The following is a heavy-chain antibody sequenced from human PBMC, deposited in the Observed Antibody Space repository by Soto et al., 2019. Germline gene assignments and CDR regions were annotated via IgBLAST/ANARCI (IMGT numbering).Heavy chain of an antibody. CDR2: IWYDGTNE. Sequence: ESVGGVVQPGRSLRLSCAASGFTFQTYAMHWVRQAPGKGLEWVALIWYDGTNEKYADSVRGRFTISRDNSKDTLYLQMNSLRGEDTAVYFCAKEGINSPSSRGWLAPWGQGTLVTVSS. J-gene: IGHJ5*02. V-gene: IGHV3-33*06. CDR3: AKEGINSPSSRGWLAP. D-gene: IGHD6-6*01. CDR1: GFTFQTYA.